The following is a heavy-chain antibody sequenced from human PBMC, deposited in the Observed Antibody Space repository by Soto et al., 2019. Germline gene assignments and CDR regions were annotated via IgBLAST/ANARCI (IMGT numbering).Heavy chain of an antibody. J-gene: IGHJ6*02. D-gene: IGHD3-10*01. Sequence: QVQLQESGPGLVKPSETLSLTCTVSGGSISSISNHYCSWIRLPPGKGLEWIGYISYSGYTSYNPSLKSRLIISVDTSKNQFSLNLTSVTAADTALYYCATQGFGVLHGLVDVWGQGTTVTVSS. CDR1: GGSISSISNHY. CDR3: ATQGFGVLHGLVDV. CDR2: ISYSGYT. V-gene: IGHV4-59*08.